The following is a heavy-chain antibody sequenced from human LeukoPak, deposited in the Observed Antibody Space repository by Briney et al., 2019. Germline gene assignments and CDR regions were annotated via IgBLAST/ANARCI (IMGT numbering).Heavy chain of an antibody. CDR3: AKDSELAVAGSFDY. D-gene: IGHD6-19*01. CDR1: GFTFSSYG. Sequence: GGSLRLSCAASGFTFSSYGMHWVRQAPGKGLEWVAVIWYDGSNKYYADSVKGRFTISRDNSKNTLYLQMNSLRAEDTAVYYCAKDSELAVAGSFDYWGQGTLVTVSS. V-gene: IGHV3-33*06. J-gene: IGHJ4*02. CDR2: IWYDGSNK.